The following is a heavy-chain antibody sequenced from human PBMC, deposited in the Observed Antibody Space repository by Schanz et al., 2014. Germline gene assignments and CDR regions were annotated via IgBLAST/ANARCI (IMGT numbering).Heavy chain of an antibody. V-gene: IGHV3-23*04. D-gene: IGHD1-1*01. Sequence: VLLVESGGGVVQPGRSLRLSCAASGFTFSSYAMSWVRQAPGKGLEWVSGITGASDHIDYAESVKGRFTISRDNSKNTLYLQMDSLRAEDTAVYFCAKKVPAYNPFDSWGQGTLVTVSS. J-gene: IGHJ4*02. CDR3: AKKVPAYNPFDS. CDR1: GFTFSSYA. CDR2: ITGASDHI.